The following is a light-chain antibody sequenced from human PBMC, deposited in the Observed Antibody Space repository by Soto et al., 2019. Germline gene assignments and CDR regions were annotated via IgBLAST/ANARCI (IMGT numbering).Light chain of an antibody. CDR1: QSVSSAY. CDR2: GSS. CDR3: QQSGSSFYT. V-gene: IGKV3-20*01. J-gene: IGKJ2*01. Sequence: EIVLTQSPGTLSLSPGERATLSCRASQSVSSAYLAWYQQIPGQAPRLLIYGSSSRATGIPDRFSGSGSGTYFTLTISGLEPEYFAVYYCQQSGSSFYTFGQGTKLEIK.